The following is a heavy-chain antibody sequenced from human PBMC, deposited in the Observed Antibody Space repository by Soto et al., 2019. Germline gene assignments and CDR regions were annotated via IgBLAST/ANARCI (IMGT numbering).Heavy chain of an antibody. CDR2: INAGNGNT. J-gene: IGHJ4*02. D-gene: IGHD2-15*01. CDR1: GYTFISYA. V-gene: IGHV1-3*01. CDR3: ARELQGLYYFDY. Sequence: QVQVVQSGAEVKKPGASVQVSCKASGYTFISYAIHWVRQAPGQRLEWMGWINAGNGNTKYSQKFQGRVTITRDTSASTAYMELTSLRSEDTAVYYCARELQGLYYFDYWGQGTLFTVSS.